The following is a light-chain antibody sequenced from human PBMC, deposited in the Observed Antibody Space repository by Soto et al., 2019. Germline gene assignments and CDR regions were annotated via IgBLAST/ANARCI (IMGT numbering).Light chain of an antibody. CDR3: QSYDSSLRGSV. J-gene: IGLJ2*01. V-gene: IGLV1-40*01. CDR2: GNN. Sequence: QAVVTQPPSVSGAPGQRVTISCTGSSSNIGAGYDVHWYQQLPGTAPKLLIYGNNNRPSGVPDRFSGSKSGTSASLAITGLQADDEADYYCQSYDSSLRGSVFGGGTKLTVL. CDR1: SSNIGAGYD.